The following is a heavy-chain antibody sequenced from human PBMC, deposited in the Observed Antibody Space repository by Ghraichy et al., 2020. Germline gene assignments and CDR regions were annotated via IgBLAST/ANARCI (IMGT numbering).Heavy chain of an antibody. CDR3: AKHYSYSSAWYVDY. CDR2: LTGSGGST. CDR1: GFTFSSYA. J-gene: IGHJ4*02. V-gene: IGHV3-23*01. Sequence: GESLNISCAASGFTFSSYAMSWVRQAPGKGLEWVSGLTGSGGSTYYADSVKGRFTISRDNSKNTLYLQMNSLRAEDTAVYYCAKHYSYSSAWYVDYWGQGTLVTL. D-gene: IGHD6-19*01.